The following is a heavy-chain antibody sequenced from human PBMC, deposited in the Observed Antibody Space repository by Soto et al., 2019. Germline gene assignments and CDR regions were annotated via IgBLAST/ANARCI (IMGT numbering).Heavy chain of an antibody. J-gene: IGHJ4*02. D-gene: IGHD3-9*01. CDR2: ISSSSSTI. CDR3: ARKYFDWLFDY. Sequence: GESLKISCAASGFTFSSYSMNWVRQAPGKGLEWVSYISSSSSTIYYADSVKGRFTISRDNAKNSLYLQMNSLRAEDTAVYYCARKYFDWLFDYWGQGTLVTVSS. V-gene: IGHV3-48*04. CDR1: GFTFSSYS.